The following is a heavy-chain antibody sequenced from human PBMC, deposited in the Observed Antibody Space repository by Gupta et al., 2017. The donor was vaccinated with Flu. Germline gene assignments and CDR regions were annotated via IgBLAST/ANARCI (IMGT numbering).Heavy chain of an antibody. Sequence: DHALNGVRQSPGNGLEWFSGITWNSGRIAYADSVRGRFTISRYNAKNSVSLQMNSLTPEDTAFYYCARGAGSSYLFIYFDYCGQGTLVTVSS. D-gene: IGHD2-21*01. CDR2: ITWNSGRI. CDR1: DHA. J-gene: IGHJ4*02. CDR3: ARGAGSSYLFIYFDY. V-gene: IGHV3-9*01.